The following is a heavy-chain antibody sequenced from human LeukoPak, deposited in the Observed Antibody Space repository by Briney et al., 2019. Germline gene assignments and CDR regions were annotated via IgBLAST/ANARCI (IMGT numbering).Heavy chain of an antibody. J-gene: IGHJ4*02. CDR1: GFTFSSYD. CDR2: IGTAGDT. Sequence: GGSLRLSCAASGFTFSSYDMHWVRQATGEGVEWVSAIGTAGDTYYPGSVKGRFTISRENAKNSLCLQMNSLRAGDTAVYYCARGTRLGVVDYWGQGTLVTVSS. D-gene: IGHD3-16*01. V-gene: IGHV3-13*01. CDR3: ARGTRLGVVDY.